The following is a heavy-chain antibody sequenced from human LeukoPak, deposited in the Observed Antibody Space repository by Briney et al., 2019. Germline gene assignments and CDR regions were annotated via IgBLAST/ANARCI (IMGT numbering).Heavy chain of an antibody. CDR3: ARDKEYQLLTNWFDP. V-gene: IGHV4-4*07. CDR1: GGSISYYY. CDR2: IYSSGST. J-gene: IGHJ5*02. Sequence: PSETLSLTCTVSGGSISYYYWSSIRQPAGKGLEWIGRIYSSGSTDYNPSLQSRVTISVDKSKNQISLKLSSVTAADTAVYFCARDKEYQLLTNWFDPWGQGTLVTVSS. D-gene: IGHD2-2*01.